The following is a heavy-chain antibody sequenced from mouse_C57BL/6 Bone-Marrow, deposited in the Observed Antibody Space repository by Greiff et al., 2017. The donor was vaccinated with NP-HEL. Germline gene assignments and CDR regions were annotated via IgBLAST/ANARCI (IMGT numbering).Heavy chain of an antibody. Sequence: QVQLQQPGAELVRPGTSVKLSCKASGYTFTSYWMHWVKQRPGQGLEWIGVIDPSDSYTNYNQKFKGKATLTVDTSSSTAYMQLSGLTSEGCAVYYCATYLYYFDYWGQGTTLTVSS. CDR3: ATYLYYFDY. J-gene: IGHJ2*01. D-gene: IGHD2-10*01. CDR2: IDPSDSYT. CDR1: GYTFTSYW. V-gene: IGHV1-59*01.